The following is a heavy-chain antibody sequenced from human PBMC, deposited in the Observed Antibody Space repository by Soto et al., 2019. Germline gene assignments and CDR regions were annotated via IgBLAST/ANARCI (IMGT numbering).Heavy chain of an antibody. CDR2: VHYDQTT. CDR1: GGSVGGSGYY. Sequence: QLQLQESGPGLLKPAETLFLSCSVSGGSVGGSGYYWGWIRQSPVKGLEWIGNVHYDQTTYYSPSLESRLTISIDTLKNNFSLKLTSVIAADTAVYYCARHRGRFGEADYWGQGTLVTVSS. J-gene: IGHJ4*02. V-gene: IGHV4-39*01. CDR3: ARHRGRFGEADY. D-gene: IGHD3-10*01.